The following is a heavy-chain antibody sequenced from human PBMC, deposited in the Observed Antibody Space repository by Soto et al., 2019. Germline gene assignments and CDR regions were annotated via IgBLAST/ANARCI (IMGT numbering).Heavy chain of an antibody. CDR1: GGSISSRGYY. CDR2: IYYSRST. CDR3: ATSNWFDP. J-gene: IGHJ5*02. Sequence: QLQLQESGPGLVKPSETLSLTCTVSGGSISSRGYYWGWIRQPPGKGLEWIGTIYYSRSTYYNPSLKSRVPISVDTSKNQFSLKLSSVTAADTAVYYCATSNWFDPWGQGTLVTVSS. V-gene: IGHV4-39*01.